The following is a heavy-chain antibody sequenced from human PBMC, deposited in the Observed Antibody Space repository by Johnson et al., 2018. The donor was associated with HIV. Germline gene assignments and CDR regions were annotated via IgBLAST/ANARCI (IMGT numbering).Heavy chain of an antibody. D-gene: IGHD3-16*01. Sequence: QVQLVESGGGVVQPGGSLRLSCVASGFTFSNAWMSWFRQTPGKGLEWVSYINSSGGTIYYADSVKGRFSISRDNAKNSLYLHMTSLRAEDMAVYYCARDRGYVDAFEIWGQGTMGTVSS. J-gene: IGHJ3*02. CDR3: ARDRGYVDAFEI. CDR1: GFTFSNAW. V-gene: IGHV3-11*04. CDR2: INSSGGTI.